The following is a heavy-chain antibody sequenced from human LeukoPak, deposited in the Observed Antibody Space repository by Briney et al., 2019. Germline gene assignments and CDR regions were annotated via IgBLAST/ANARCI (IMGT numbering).Heavy chain of an antibody. CDR1: GFTFSSYE. V-gene: IGHV3-48*03. CDR2: ISSSGSTI. D-gene: IGHD3-10*01. CDR3: AREGYYGSGTDH. J-gene: IGHJ4*02. Sequence: TGGSLRLSCAASGFTFSSYEMNWVRRAPGKGLEWVSYISSSGSTIYYADSVKGRFTISRDNAKNSLYLQMNSLRAEDTAVYYCAREGYYGSGTDHWGQGTLVTVSS.